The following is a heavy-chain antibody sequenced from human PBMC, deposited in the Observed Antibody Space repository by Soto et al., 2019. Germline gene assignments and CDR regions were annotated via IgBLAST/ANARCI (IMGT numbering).Heavy chain of an antibody. V-gene: IGHV4-61*01. Sequence: PSGTLSLTCTVSGGSVSSGSYYWSWFRQPPGKGLEWIGYIYYSGSTNYNPSLKRRVTISVDTSKNQFSLKLSSVTAEDTAVYYCAKDRGVDIVATIGIDYWGQGTLVTVSS. CDR3: AKDRGVDIVATIGIDY. CDR1: GGSVSSGSYY. J-gene: IGHJ4*02. D-gene: IGHD5-12*01. CDR2: IYYSGST.